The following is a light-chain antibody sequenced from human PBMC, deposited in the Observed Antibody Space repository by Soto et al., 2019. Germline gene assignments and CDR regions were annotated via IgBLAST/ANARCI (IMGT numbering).Light chain of an antibody. J-gene: IGKJ5*01. Sequence: IKMTQSPSALSTSLGDRVTITCQASQDIRNYLNWYQQKPGKAPNLLMYDASTLETGVPSRFSGSGSGTDFTFTITNLQPEDIATYYCQQYYNLPITFGQGTRLEIK. CDR3: QQYYNLPIT. CDR2: DAS. V-gene: IGKV1-33*01. CDR1: QDIRNY.